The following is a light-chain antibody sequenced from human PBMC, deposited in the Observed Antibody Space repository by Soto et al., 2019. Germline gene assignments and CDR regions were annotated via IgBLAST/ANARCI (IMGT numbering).Light chain of an antibody. CDR1: SSDVGGYDY. Sequence: QSALTQPASVSGSPGQSITISCTGTSSDVGGYDYVSWYQQHPGKAPKLMLYEVSNRPSGISDRFSGSKSGNTASLTISGLQADDEADYYCSSYTRSDTLEVVFGAGTKVTVL. CDR2: EVS. V-gene: IGLV2-14*03. CDR3: SSYTRSDTLEVV. J-gene: IGLJ2*01.